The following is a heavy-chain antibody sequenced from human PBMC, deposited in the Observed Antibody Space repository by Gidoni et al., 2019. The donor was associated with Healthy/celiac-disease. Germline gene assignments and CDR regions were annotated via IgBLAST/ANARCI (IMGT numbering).Heavy chain of an antibody. D-gene: IGHD3-10*01. J-gene: IGHJ6*02. Sequence: QVQLVQSGAEVTKPGASVKVSCKASGYTFTSYGISWVRQAPGQGLEWMGWISAYNGNTNYAQKRQGRVTMTTDTSTSTAYRELRSLRSDDTAVYYCARDGGYFRSGSSAYYYYGMDVWGQGTTVTVSS. CDR2: ISAYNGNT. V-gene: IGHV1-18*01. CDR1: GYTFTSYG. CDR3: ARDGGYFRSGSSAYYYYGMDV.